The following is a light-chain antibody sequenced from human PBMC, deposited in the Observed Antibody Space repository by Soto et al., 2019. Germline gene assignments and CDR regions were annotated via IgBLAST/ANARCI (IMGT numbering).Light chain of an antibody. CDR1: QSVGSNY. J-gene: IGKJ5*01. CDR2: GAS. Sequence: EIVLTQSPGTLSLSPGERATLSCRASQSVGSNYLAWYQQTPGQAPRLLIHGASTRATGIPDRFSGSGSGTDFTLTLSRLESEDSAVYYCHQYASSPLTFGRGTRLEIK. CDR3: HQYASSPLT. V-gene: IGKV3-20*01.